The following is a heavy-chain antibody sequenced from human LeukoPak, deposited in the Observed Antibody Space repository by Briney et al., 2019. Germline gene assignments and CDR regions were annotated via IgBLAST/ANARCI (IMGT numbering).Heavy chain of an antibody. CDR1: GYTFTSYY. Sequence: ASVKVSCKASGYTFTSYYMHWVRQAPGQGLEWMGIINPSGGSTSYAQKFQGRVTMTRDTSTSTAYMELSSLRSEDTAVYYCARGRSDFYYGSGSYYHDAFDIWGQGTMVTVSS. J-gene: IGHJ3*02. D-gene: IGHD3-10*01. V-gene: IGHV1-46*01. CDR2: INPSGGST. CDR3: ARGRSDFYYGSGSYYHDAFDI.